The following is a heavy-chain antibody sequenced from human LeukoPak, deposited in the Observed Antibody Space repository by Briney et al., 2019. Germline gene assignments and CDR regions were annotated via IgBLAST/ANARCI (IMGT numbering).Heavy chain of an antibody. CDR2: IYHSGST. Sequence: SETLSLTCAVSGGSISSGGYSWSWIRQPPGKGLEWIGYIYHSGSTYYNPSLKSRVTISVGRSKNQFSLKLSSVTAADTAVYYCARAVGAAGDWFDPWGQGTLVTVSS. CDR3: ARAVGAAGDWFDP. D-gene: IGHD6-13*01. V-gene: IGHV4-30-2*01. CDR1: GGSISSGGYS. J-gene: IGHJ5*02.